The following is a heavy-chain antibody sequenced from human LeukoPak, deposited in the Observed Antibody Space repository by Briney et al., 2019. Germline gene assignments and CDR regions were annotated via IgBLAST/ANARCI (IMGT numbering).Heavy chain of an antibody. CDR1: GGSISSRSYY. Sequence: SETLSLTCTVSGGSISSRSYYWGWIRQPPGKGLEWIGSIYYSGSSHYNPSLKSRVTISVDTTKNQFSLKLSSVTAADTAVYYCAKYRSSSGYVDSWGQGTLVTVSS. D-gene: IGHD3-22*01. CDR3: AKYRSSSGYVDS. CDR2: IYYSGSS. V-gene: IGHV4-39*01. J-gene: IGHJ4*02.